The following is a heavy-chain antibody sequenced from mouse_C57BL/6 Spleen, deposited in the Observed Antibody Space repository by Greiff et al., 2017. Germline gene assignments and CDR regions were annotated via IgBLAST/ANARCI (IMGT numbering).Heavy chain of an antibody. J-gene: IGHJ3*01. Sequence: QVQLKQPGAELVRPGSSVKLSCKASGYTFTSYWMHWVKQRPIQGLEWIGNIDPSDSETHYNQKFKDKATLTVDKSSSTAYMQLSSLTSEDSAVYYCARDKDYDWFAYWGQGTLVTVSA. CDR2: IDPSDSET. CDR1: GYTFTSYW. CDR3: ARDKDYDWFAY. V-gene: IGHV1-52*01. D-gene: IGHD2-4*01.